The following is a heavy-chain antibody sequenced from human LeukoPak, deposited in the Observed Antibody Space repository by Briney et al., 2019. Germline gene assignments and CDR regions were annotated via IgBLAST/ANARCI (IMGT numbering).Heavy chain of an antibody. D-gene: IGHD3-22*01. CDR3: AKGNDIGGYYYPHFDY. CDR2: ISSDGNNK. V-gene: IGHV3-30*18. CDR1: GFTFKNYA. Sequence: PGGSLRLSCAASGFTFKNYAMEWVRQAPGKGLEWVAVISSDGNNKNYVDSVKGRFTFSRDNSKNTLYLQMNSLRAEDTAVYYCAKGNDIGGYYYPHFDYWGQGTLVTVSS. J-gene: IGHJ4*02.